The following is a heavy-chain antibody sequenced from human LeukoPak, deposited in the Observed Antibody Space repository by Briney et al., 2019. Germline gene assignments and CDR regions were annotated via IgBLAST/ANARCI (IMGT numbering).Heavy chain of an antibody. D-gene: IGHD3-3*01. Sequence: GGSLRLSCVASGLTFSNYGMSWVRQAPGKGLEWVSAISDNGGSTYYADSVKGRFTISRDNSKNTLYLQMKSLRVEDTAVYYCAKGMSGAFDYWGQGTLVTVSS. CDR3: AKGMSGAFDY. CDR1: GLTFSNYG. J-gene: IGHJ4*02. V-gene: IGHV3-23*01. CDR2: ISDNGGST.